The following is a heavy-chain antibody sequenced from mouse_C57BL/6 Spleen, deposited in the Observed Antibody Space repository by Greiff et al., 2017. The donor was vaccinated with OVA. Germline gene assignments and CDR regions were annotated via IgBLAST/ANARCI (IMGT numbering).Heavy chain of an antibody. CDR2: IYPGSGNT. Sequence: VQLQQSGPELVKPGASVKISCKASGYSFTSYYIHWVKQRPGQGLEWIGWIYPGSGNTKYNEKFKGKATLTADTSSSTAYMQLSSLTSEDSAVYYCARAYYGSSLDYWGQGTTLTVSS. J-gene: IGHJ2*01. CDR1: GYSFTSYY. V-gene: IGHV1-66*01. CDR3: ARAYYGSSLDY. D-gene: IGHD1-1*01.